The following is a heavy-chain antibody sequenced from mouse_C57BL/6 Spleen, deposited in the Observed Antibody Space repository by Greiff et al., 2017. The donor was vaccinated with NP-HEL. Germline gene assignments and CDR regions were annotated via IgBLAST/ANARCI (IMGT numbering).Heavy chain of an antibody. CDR2: IYPSDSET. CDR3: ARRRDHGGYFDY. Sequence: QVQLQQPGAELVRPGSSVKLSCKASGYTFTSYWMDWVKQRPGQGLEWIGNIYPSDSETHYNQKFKDKGTLTVDKSSSTAYMQLSSLTSEDSAVYYCARRRDHGGYFDYWGQGTTLTVSS. J-gene: IGHJ2*01. CDR1: GYTFTSYW. V-gene: IGHV1-61*01.